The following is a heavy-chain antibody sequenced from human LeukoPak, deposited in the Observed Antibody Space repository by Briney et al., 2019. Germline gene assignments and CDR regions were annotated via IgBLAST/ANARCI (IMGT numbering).Heavy chain of an antibody. CDR2: IYYSGST. CDR1: GGSISSGGYY. CDR3: ARFYYSSSRWFDP. V-gene: IGHV4-31*03. J-gene: IGHJ5*02. D-gene: IGHD6-13*01. Sequence: SETLSLTCTVSGGSISSGGYYWSWIRQHPGKGLEWIGYIYYSGSTHYNPSLKSRVTISVDTSKNQFSLKLSSVTAADTAVYYCARFYYSSSRWFDPWGQGTLVTVSS.